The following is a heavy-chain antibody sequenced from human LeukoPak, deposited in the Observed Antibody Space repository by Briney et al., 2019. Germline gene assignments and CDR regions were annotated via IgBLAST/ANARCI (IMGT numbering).Heavy chain of an antibody. CDR3: ARSYSGLGRFDY. D-gene: IGHD1-26*01. CDR2: INPSGGST. J-gene: IGHJ4*02. CDR1: GYTLTSYY. V-gene: IGHV1-46*01. Sequence: ASVKVSCKASGYTLTSYYMHWVRQAPGQGLEWMGIINPSGGSTSYAQKFQGRVTMTRDTSTSTVYMELSSLRSEDTAVYYCARSYSGLGRFDYWGQGTLVTVSS.